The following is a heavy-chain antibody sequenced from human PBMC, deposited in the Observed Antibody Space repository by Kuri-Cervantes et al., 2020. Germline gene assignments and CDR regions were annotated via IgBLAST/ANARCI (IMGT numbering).Heavy chain of an antibody. CDR3: AKDRSGSYIGGMDV. V-gene: IGHV3-7*01. J-gene: IGHJ6*02. D-gene: IGHD3-10*01. CDR1: GFTFSSYW. Sequence: ESLKISCAASGFTFSSYWMSWVRQAPGKGLEWVANIKQDGSEKYYVDSVKGRFTISRDNAKNSLYLQMNSLRAEDTAVYYCAKDRSGSYIGGMDVWGQGTTVTVSS. CDR2: IKQDGSEK.